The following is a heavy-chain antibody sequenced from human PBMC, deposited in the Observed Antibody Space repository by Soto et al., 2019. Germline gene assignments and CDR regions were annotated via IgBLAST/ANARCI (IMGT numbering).Heavy chain of an antibody. J-gene: IGHJ3*02. Sequence: VQLLESGGGLVHPGGSLRLSCAVSGFTFRSYAMSWVRQAPGKGPEWVSVISAGGSNTYYAESVKGRFTISRDNSKNTLYLQMNSLREQDTAVYYCAKKGPPRDAFDIWGQGTMVTVST. CDR3: AKKGPPRDAFDI. CDR2: ISAGGSNT. V-gene: IGHV3-23*01. CDR1: GFTFRSYA.